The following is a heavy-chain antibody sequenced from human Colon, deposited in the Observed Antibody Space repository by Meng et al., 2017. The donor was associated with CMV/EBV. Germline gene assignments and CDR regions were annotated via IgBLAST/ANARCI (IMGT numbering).Heavy chain of an antibody. V-gene: IGHV3-30-3*01. CDR2: ISYDGSTS. Sequence: GESLKISCAASGFTFNFYAMHWDRQAPGKGLEWVALISYDGSTSFISDSVKSRFTISRDNSNSTLYLQMDSLRVEDTAIYYCARDYYGAGSDFILQFWGQGTLVTVSS. D-gene: IGHD3-10*01. CDR3: ARDYYGAGSDFILQF. CDR1: GFTFNFYA. J-gene: IGHJ4*02.